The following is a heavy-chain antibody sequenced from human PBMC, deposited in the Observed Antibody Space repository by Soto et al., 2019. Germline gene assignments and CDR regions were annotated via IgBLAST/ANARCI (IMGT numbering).Heavy chain of an antibody. V-gene: IGHV1-46*01. J-gene: IGHJ5*02. CDR3: ARARGYYDSSGYGCRRFGWFDP. Sequence: ASVKVSCKASGYTFTSYYMHWVRQAAGQGLEWMGIINPSGGSTSYAQKFQGRVTMTRDTSTSTVYMELSSLRSEDTAVYYCARARGYYDSSGYGCRRFGWFDPWGQGTLVTVSS. D-gene: IGHD3-22*01. CDR1: GYTFTSYY. CDR2: INPSGGST.